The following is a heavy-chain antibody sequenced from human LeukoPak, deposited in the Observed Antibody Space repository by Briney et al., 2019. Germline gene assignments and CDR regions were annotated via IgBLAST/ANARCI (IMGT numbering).Heavy chain of an antibody. CDR3: AKEALLWFGELTYYYYYMDV. CDR2: ISGSGGST. Sequence: PGGSLRLSCAASGFTFSSYGMSWVRQAPGKGLEWVSAISGSGGSTYYADSVKGRFTISRDNSKNTLYLQMNSLRDEDTAVYYCAKEALLWFGELTYYYYYMDVWGKGTTVTISS. D-gene: IGHD3-10*01. CDR1: GFTFSSYG. J-gene: IGHJ6*03. V-gene: IGHV3-23*01.